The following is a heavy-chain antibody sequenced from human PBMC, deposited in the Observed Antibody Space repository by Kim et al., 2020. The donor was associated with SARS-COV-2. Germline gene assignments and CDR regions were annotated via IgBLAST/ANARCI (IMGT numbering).Heavy chain of an antibody. J-gene: IGHJ4*02. CDR3: AKAARLAAAVEY. CDR2: INYSGGTT. CDR1: GFTFSSYA. D-gene: IGHD2-15*01. V-gene: IGHV3-23*01. Sequence: GGSLRRSCAASGFTFSSYAMSWVRQAPGKGLEWVSVINYSGGTTYYADAVKGRFTISRDNSKNTLFLQMNSLRAEDTAVYYCAKAARLAAAVEYWGQGTL.